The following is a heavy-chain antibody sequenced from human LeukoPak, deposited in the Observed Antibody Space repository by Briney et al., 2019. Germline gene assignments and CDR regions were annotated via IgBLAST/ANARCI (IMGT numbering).Heavy chain of an antibody. D-gene: IGHD2-2*02. CDR3: ATPYCSSTSCYKSFDY. CDR1: GYSISSGYY. Sequence: PSETLSLTCTVSGYSISSGYYWGWILQPPGKGLEWIGSIYHSGSTYYNPSLKSRVTISVDTSKNQFSLKLSSVTAADTAVYYCATPYCSSTSCYKSFDYWGQGTLVTVSS. J-gene: IGHJ4*02. V-gene: IGHV4-38-2*02. CDR2: IYHSGST.